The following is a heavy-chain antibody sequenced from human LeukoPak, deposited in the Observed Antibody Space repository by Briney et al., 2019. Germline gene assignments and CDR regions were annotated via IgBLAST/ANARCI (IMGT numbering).Heavy chain of an antibody. CDR2: IYAGGST. CDR3: ARALWANGLAS. Sequence: SETLSLTCSVSGGSISTHYWTWIRQSAGKGLEWIGRIYAGGSTNVNPSLKSRVTLSAVTSKNQFSLRLTSVTAADTAVYYCARALWANGLASGGHGLLVTVPS. D-gene: IGHD2-8*01. J-gene: IGHJ1*01. CDR1: GGSISTHY. V-gene: IGHV4-4*07.